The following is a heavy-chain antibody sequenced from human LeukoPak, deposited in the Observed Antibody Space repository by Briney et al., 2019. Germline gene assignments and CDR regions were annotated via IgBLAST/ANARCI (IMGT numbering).Heavy chain of an antibody. Sequence: GGSLRLSCAAAGFTFSSYSMNWVRQAPGKGLEWVSSIRSSSSYIYYADSVKGRFTISRDTDTNSLYLKMNRLRAADTAVYSCARAREQQLNGMDVWGQGTTVTVSS. J-gene: IGHJ6*02. D-gene: IGHD6-13*01. CDR1: GFTFSSYS. V-gene: IGHV3-21*01. CDR3: ARAREQQLNGMDV. CDR2: IRSSSSYI.